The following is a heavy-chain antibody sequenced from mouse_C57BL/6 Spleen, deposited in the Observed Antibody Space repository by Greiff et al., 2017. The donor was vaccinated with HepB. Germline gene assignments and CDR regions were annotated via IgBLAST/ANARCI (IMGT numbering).Heavy chain of an antibody. CDR1: GFTFSSYA. CDR3: ARDPYSNYGGGGYFDV. J-gene: IGHJ1*03. Sequence: EVQVVESGGGLVKHGGSLKLSCAASGFTFSSYAMSWVRQTPEKRLEWVATISDGGSYTYYPDNVKGRFTISRDNGKNNLYLQMSHLKSEDTAMYYGARDPYSNYGGGGYFDVWGTVTTFTVAS. V-gene: IGHV5-4*01. D-gene: IGHD2-5*01. CDR2: ISDGGSYT.